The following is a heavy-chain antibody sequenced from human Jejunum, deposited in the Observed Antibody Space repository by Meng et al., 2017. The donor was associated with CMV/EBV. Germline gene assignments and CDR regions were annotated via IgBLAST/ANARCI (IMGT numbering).Heavy chain of an antibody. CDR3: TREGTNSYCFDY. CDR2: LYARGGT. V-gene: IGHV4-30-4*01. CDR1: CVSILCGPSS. Sequence: VSCVSILCGPSSFSCLPPPPGTVLQWFVYLYARGGTSYHPSLGSRVPISVDASQVQFSLTVMSVPAADTAVYYCTREGTNSYCFDYWGQGTLVTVSS. D-gene: IGHD1-14*01. J-gene: IGHJ4*02.